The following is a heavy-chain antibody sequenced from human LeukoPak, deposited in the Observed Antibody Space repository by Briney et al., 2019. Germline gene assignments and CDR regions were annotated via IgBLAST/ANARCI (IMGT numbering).Heavy chain of an antibody. CDR3: AKGGQQWLVRFDY. CDR1: GFTFSSYA. CDR2: ISGSGGST. J-gene: IGHJ4*02. D-gene: IGHD6-19*01. V-gene: IGHV3-23*01. Sequence: GGSLRLSCAASGFTFSSYAMSWVRQAPGKGLEWVSAISGSGGSTYYADSVKGRFTISRDNSKNTLYLQRNSLRAEDTAVYYCAKGGQQWLVRFDYWGQGTQVIVTS.